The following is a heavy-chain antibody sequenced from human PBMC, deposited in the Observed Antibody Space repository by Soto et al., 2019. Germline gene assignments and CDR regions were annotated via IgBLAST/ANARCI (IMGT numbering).Heavy chain of an antibody. Sequence: QVQLVQSGAEVKKPGSSVKVSCKASGGTFSSYAISWVRQAPGQGLEWMGGIIPIFSTGNYAQKFQGRVTITADESTSTAYMELSSLRSEDTAVYYCARGGYYDILTGSPPPFESWGQGTLVNVSS. CDR2: IIPIFSTG. J-gene: IGHJ4*02. D-gene: IGHD3-9*01. CDR1: GGTFSSYA. CDR3: ARGGYYDILTGSPPPFES. V-gene: IGHV1-69*12.